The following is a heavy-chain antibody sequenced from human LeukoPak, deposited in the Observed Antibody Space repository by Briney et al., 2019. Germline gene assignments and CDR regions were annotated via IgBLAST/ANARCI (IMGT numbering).Heavy chain of an antibody. D-gene: IGHD6-19*01. CDR1: GYTFTGYY. Sequence: GASVKVSCKASGYTFTGYYMHWVRQAPGQGLEWMGWINPNSGGTNYAQKFQGRVTMTRDTSISTAYMELSRLRSDDTAVYYCARGPGGSGWSPKFDPWGQGTLVTVSS. CDR3: ARGPGGSGWSPKFDP. CDR2: INPNSGGT. J-gene: IGHJ5*02. V-gene: IGHV1-2*02.